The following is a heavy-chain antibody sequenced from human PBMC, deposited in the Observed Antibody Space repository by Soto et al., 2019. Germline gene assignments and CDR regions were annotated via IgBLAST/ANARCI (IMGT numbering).Heavy chain of an antibody. CDR2: IYHTGNT. J-gene: IGHJ4*02. V-gene: IGHV4-31*11. CDR1: HGSVTSGGYY. D-gene: IGHD2-15*01. Sequence: QVQLQESGPGLVKPSQTLSLTCAVSHGSVTSGGYYWSWIRQLPGKGLEWIGQIYHTGNTYYNPSLKSRVSMSVDTSKTQFSVMLSCVTAADTAVYFCARARDKYGGYFDYWGQGILVTVSS. CDR3: ARARDKYGGYFDY.